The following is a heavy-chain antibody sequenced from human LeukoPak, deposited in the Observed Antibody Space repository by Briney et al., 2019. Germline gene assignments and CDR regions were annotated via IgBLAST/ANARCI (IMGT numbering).Heavy chain of an antibody. CDR3: ARERIVVVTLSDAIDI. V-gene: IGHV1-2*02. J-gene: IGHJ3*02. Sequence: ASVKVSCKASGYTFTGYYMHWVRQAPGQGLEWMGWINPNSGGTKYAQKFQGRVTVTRDTSINTVYMQLSNLTSDDTAVYYCARERIVVVTLSDAIDIWGQGTMVTVSP. D-gene: IGHD2-21*02. CDR2: INPNSGGT. CDR1: GYTFTGYY.